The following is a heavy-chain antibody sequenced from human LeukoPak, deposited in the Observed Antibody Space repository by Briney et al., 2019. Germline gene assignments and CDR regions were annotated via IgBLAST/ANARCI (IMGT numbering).Heavy chain of an antibody. D-gene: IGHD5-18*01. CDR2: IYYSGST. CDR3: ARGNSYGINYFDY. V-gene: IGHV4-61*05. CDR1: GGSISSSPYN. J-gene: IGHJ4*02. Sequence: SETLSLTCTVSGGSISSSPYNWGWIRQPPGKGLEWIGYIYYSGSTNYNPSLKSRVTISVDTSKSQFSLKLSSVTAADTAVYYCARGNSYGINYFDYWGQGTLVTVSS.